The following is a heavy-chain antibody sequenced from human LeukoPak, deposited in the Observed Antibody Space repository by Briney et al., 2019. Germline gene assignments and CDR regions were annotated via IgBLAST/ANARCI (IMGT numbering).Heavy chain of an antibody. CDR3: ARDSNVTGTSLDS. CDR1: GHMFTDYY. J-gene: IGHJ4*02. D-gene: IGHD6-19*01. CDR2: MNVDSGGT. V-gene: IGHV1-2*02. Sequence: ASVKVSCKASGHMFTDYYMHWVRQAPGQGLEGMGWMNVDSGGTKYAQKFQGRVTMTRDTSISTAFMDLTRLRSDDTAVYYCARDSNVTGTSLDSWGQGTLVTVSS.